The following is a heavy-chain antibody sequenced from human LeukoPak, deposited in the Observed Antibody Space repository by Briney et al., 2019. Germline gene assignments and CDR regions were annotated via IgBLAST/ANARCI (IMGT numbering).Heavy chain of an antibody. CDR2: ISYDGSNK. CDR1: GFTFSSYG. CDR3: AKDLGPGGATAMVTDY. J-gene: IGHJ4*02. D-gene: IGHD5-18*01. V-gene: IGHV3-30*18. Sequence: TGGSLRLSCAASGFTFSSYGMHWVRQAPGKGLEWVAVISYDGSNKYYADSVKGRFTISRDNSKNTLYLQMNSLRAEDTAVYYCAKDLGPGGATAMVTDYWGQGTLVTVSS.